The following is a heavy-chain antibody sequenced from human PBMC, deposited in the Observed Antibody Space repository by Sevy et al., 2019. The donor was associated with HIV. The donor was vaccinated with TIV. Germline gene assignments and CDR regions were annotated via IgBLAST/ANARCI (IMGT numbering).Heavy chain of an antibody. CDR2: ISSGSSYI. V-gene: IGHV3-21*01. J-gene: IGHJ4*02. D-gene: IGHD3-22*01. CDR3: ARSLDFYDSSGANDY. Sequence: GGSLRLSCAASGFTFSYYTMKWVRQAPGKGLEWVSSISSGSSYISYGESVKGRFTISRDNAKNSLFLQMNSLRAEDTAVYYCARSLDFYDSSGANDYWGQGTLVTVSS. CDR1: GFTFSYYT.